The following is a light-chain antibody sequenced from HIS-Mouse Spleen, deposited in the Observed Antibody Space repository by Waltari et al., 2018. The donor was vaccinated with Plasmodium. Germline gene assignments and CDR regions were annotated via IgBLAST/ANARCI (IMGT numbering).Light chain of an antibody. V-gene: IGKV1-8*01. CDR3: QQYYSYPLT. Sequence: AIRMTQSPSSFSASTGDRVTIPCLASQGISSYLAWYQQKPGKAPKLLIYAASTLQSGVPSRFSGSGSGTDFTLTISCLQSEDFATYYCQQYYSYPLTFGGGTKVEIK. CDR1: QGISSY. J-gene: IGKJ4*01. CDR2: AAS.